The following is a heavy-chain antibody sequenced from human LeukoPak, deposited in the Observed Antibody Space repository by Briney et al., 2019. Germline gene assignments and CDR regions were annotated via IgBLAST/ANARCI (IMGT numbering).Heavy chain of an antibody. CDR3: AKDRSGVVTRRTYYFDY. Sequence: GGSLRLSCAASGFTFSSYGMSWVRQAPGKGLEWVSAISGSGGSTYYADSVKGRFTISRDNSKNTLYLQMNSLRAEDTAVYYCAKDRSGVVTRRTYYFDYWGQGTLVTVSS. J-gene: IGHJ4*02. D-gene: IGHD3-3*01. CDR2: ISGSGGST. V-gene: IGHV3-23*01. CDR1: GFTFSSYG.